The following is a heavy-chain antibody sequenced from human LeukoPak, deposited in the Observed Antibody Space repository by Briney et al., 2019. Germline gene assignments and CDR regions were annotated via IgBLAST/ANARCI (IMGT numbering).Heavy chain of an antibody. D-gene: IGHD1-7*01. CDR2: IYHSGST. CDR1: GGSISSSNW. Sequence: PSETLSLTCAVSGGSISSSNWWSWVRQPPGKGLEWIGEIYHSGSTNYNPSLKSRVTISVDKSKNQFSLRLSSVTAADTAVYYCARYWNYPYYFDYWGQGTLVTVSS. J-gene: IGHJ4*02. V-gene: IGHV4-4*02. CDR3: ARYWNYPYYFDY.